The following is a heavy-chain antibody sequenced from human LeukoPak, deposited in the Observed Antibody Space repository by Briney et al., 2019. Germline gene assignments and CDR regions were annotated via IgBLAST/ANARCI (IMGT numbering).Heavy chain of an antibody. D-gene: IGHD1-14*01. CDR1: GFSFSSYE. Sequence: GGSRRLSCGASGFSFSSYEMMWVRQTPGKGLVWVSHINSDGRRTNYAASVKGRFTISRDNAKNTLYLQMNSLRAEDTAVYYCVRQPDYWGQGTLVTVSS. V-gene: IGHV3-74*01. CDR3: VRQPDY. CDR2: INSDGRRT. J-gene: IGHJ4*02.